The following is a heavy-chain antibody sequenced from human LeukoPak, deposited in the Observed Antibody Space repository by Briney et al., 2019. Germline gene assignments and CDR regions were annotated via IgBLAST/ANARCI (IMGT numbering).Heavy chain of an antibody. D-gene: IGHD3-22*01. J-gene: IGHJ4*02. V-gene: IGHV3-23*01. CDR3: AKEVGYDSSGYDDY. CDR2: ISGSGGST. CDR1: GFTFSSYA. Sequence: PGGSLRLSCAASGFTFSSYAMSWVRQAPGKGLGWVSAISGSGGSTYYADSVKGRFTISRDNSKNTLYLQMNSLRAEDTAVYYCAKEVGYDSSGYDDYWGQGTLVTVSS.